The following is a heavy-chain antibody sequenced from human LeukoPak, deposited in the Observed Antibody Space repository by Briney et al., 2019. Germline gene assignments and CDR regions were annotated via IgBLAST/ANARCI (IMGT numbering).Heavy chain of an antibody. CDR3: AAYCSSTSCYTSSFDY. CDR1: GGSISSSSYY. V-gene: IGHV4-39*01. J-gene: IGHJ4*01. CDR2: IYYSGST. D-gene: IGHD2-2*02. Sequence: SETLSLTCTVSGGSISSSSYYWGWIRQPPGKGLEWTGSIYYSGSTYYNPSLKSRVTISVDTSKNQFSLKLSSVTAADTAVYYCAAYCSSTSCYTSSFDYWGHGTLVTVSS.